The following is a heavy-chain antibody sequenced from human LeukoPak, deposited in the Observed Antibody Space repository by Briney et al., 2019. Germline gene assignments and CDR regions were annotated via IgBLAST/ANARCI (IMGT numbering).Heavy chain of an antibody. CDR3: AKSTHYYDILTAGFDY. CDR1: GFTFSSYA. Sequence: PGGSLRLSCAASGFTFSSYAMSWVRQAPGKGLEWVAVISYDGSNKYYADSVKGRFTISRDNSKNTLYLQMNSLRAEDTAVYYCAKSTHYYDILTAGFDYWGQGTLVTVSS. J-gene: IGHJ4*02. CDR2: ISYDGSNK. D-gene: IGHD3-9*01. V-gene: IGHV3-30*04.